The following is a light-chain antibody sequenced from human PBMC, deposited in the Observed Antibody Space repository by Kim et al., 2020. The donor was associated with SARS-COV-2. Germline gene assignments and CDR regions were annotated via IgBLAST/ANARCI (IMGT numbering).Light chain of an antibody. J-gene: IGKJ1*01. CDR2: DAS. Sequence: GDRVTITCRASQGISSALAWYQQKPGKTPKLLIYDASSLESGVPSRFSGSGSGTDFTLTISSLQPEDFATYYCQQFNNYPRTFGQGTKVDIK. CDR3: QQFNNYPRT. V-gene: IGKV1D-13*01. CDR1: QGISSA.